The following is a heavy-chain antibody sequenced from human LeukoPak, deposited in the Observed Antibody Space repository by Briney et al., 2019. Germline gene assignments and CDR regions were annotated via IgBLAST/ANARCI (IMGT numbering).Heavy chain of an antibody. D-gene: IGHD6-19*01. CDR3: AKDPSGWTEGAFDI. V-gene: IGHV3-20*04. J-gene: IGHJ3*02. CDR2: INWNGGST. CDR1: GFTFDDYT. Sequence: SGGSLRLSCAASGFTFDDYTMHWVRQAPGKGLEWVSGINWNGGSTGYADSVKGRFTISRDNAKNSLYLQMNSLRAEDTAVYYCAKDPSGWTEGAFDIWGQGTMVTVSS.